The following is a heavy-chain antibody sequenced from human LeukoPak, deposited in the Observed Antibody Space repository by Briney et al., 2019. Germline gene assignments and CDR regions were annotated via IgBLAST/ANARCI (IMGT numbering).Heavy chain of an antibody. J-gene: IGHJ4*02. D-gene: IGHD5-12*01. CDR1: GFTVSSNY. Sequence: GGSLRLSCAASGFTVSSNYMSWVRQAPGKGLVWVSRINSDGSSTSYADSVRGRFTISRDNAKNTLYLQMNSLRAEDTAVYYCAREQYSGYELTPDYWGQGTLVTVSS. CDR3: AREQYSGYELTPDY. V-gene: IGHV3-74*01. CDR2: INSDGSST.